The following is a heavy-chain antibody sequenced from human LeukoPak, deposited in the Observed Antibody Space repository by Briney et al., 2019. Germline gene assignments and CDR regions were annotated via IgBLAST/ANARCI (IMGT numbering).Heavy chain of an antibody. CDR1: GYSFPSYW. V-gene: IGHV5-51*01. CDR2: IYPADSDS. D-gene: IGHD5-12*01. Sequence: GESLKISCKGSGYSFPSYWIGWVRQMPGKGLEWMGIIYPADSDSRYSPSFQGQVTISADKSISTTYLQCSSLKASDTAVYYCARRGYSEYEPSDYWGQGTLVTVSS. CDR3: ARRGYSEYEPSDY. J-gene: IGHJ4*02.